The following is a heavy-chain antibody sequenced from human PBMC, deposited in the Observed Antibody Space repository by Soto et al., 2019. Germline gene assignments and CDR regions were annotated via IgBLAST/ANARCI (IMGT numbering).Heavy chain of an antibody. V-gene: IGHV3-23*01. CDR3: AKDDIAVAAQFDY. Sequence: AGGSLRLSCAASGFTFSTYAMSWVRQAPGKGLEWVSAISGSGGSTYYADSVKGRFTISRDNSKNTLYLQMSSLRAEDTAVYYCAKDDIAVAAQFDYWGQGTLVTVSS. CDR2: ISGSGGST. D-gene: IGHD6-19*01. CDR1: GFTFSTYA. J-gene: IGHJ4*02.